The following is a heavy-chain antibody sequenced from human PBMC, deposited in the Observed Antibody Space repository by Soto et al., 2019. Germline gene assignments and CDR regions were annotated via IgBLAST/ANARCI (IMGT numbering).Heavy chain of an antibody. CDR1: GFTFSSYS. V-gene: IGHV3-21*01. D-gene: IGHD3-22*01. Sequence: LRLSCAASGFTFSSYSMNWVRQAPGKGLEWVSSISSSSSYIYYADSVKGRFTISRDNAKNSLYLQMNSLRAEDTAVYYCARVFSLNYDSTTAPDDYWGQGPLVTVSS. CDR3: ARVFSLNYDSTTAPDDY. CDR2: ISSSSSYI. J-gene: IGHJ4*02.